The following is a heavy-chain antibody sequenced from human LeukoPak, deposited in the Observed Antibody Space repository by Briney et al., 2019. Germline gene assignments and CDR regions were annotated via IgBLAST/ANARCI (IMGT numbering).Heavy chain of an antibody. CDR3: AQEGGAISI. V-gene: IGHV3-23*01. J-gene: IGHJ3*02. CDR1: VFTFSTYN. Sequence: GGSLRLSCAASVFTFSTYNMNWVRQAPGKGLEWVSAISGSGGSTYYADSVKGRFTISRDNSKNTLYLQMNSLRAEDTAVYYCAQEGGAISIWGQGTMVTVSS. D-gene: IGHD3-10*01. CDR2: ISGSGGST.